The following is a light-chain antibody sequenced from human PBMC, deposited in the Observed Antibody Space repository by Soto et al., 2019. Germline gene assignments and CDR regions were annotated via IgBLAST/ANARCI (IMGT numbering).Light chain of an antibody. CDR1: NSDIANYDY. V-gene: IGLV2-8*01. J-gene: IGLJ2*01. CDR2: EVS. CDR3: SSYAGSNNLI. Sequence: QSALTQPPSASGSPGQSVTISCTGSNSDIANYDYVSWYQQHPGKAPKFMIYEVSKRPSGVPDRFSGSKSGNTASLTVSGLQAEDEADYYCSSYAGSNNLIFGGGTKLTVL.